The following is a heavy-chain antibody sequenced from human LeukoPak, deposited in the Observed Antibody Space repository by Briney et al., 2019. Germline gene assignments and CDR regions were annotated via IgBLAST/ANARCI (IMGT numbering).Heavy chain of an antibody. CDR2: IYYSGST. CDR3: ARYCSSTSCLFDY. V-gene: IGHV4-31*03. J-gene: IGHJ4*02. D-gene: IGHD2-2*01. Sequence: SETLSLTCTVSGGSISGGGYYWSWIRQHPGKGLEWIGYIYYSGSTYYNPSLKSRVTISVDTSKNQFSLKLSSVTAADTAVYYCARYCSSTSCLFDYWGQGTLVTVSS. CDR1: GGSISGGGYY.